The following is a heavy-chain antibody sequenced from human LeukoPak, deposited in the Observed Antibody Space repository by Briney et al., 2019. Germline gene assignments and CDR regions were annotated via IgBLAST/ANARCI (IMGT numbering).Heavy chain of an antibody. D-gene: IGHD3-3*01. J-gene: IGHJ6*03. CDR1: GFTFSDYY. Sequence: PGGSLRLSCAASGFTFSDYYMSWIRQAPGKGLEWVSYISSSGSTIYYADSVKGRFTISRDNSKNTLYVQMNSLRAADMAVYYCARGGDFWSGYSRGYYMDVWGKGTTVTVSS. CDR2: ISSSGSTI. V-gene: IGHV3-11*01. CDR3: ARGGDFWSGYSRGYYMDV.